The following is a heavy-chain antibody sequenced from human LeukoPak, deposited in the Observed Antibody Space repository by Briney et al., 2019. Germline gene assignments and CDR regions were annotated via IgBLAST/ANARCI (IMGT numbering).Heavy chain of an antibody. J-gene: IGHJ3*02. CDR3: ARVLYLSKRGLDAFDI. V-gene: IGHV4-59*01. CDR2: VYYSGST. CDR1: GGSISSYF. Sequence: SETLSLTCTVSGGSISSYFWSWIRQPPGKGLEWIGCVYYSGSTNYNPSLKSRVTISVDTSKKQFSLKLSSATAADTAVYYCARVLYLSKRGLDAFDIWGQGTMVTVSS. D-gene: IGHD2-2*02.